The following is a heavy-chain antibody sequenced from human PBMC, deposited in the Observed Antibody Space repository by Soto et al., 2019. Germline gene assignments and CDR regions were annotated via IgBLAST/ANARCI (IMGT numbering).Heavy chain of an antibody. V-gene: IGHV3-53*01. Sequence: GGSLRLSCAVSGFTVSSNYMNWVRQAPGKGLEWVSVIYSDGTTYYADSVEGRFTISRDNSKNMVYLQMNSLRAEDTAVYHCAREKYREVDYYERQGAFDIWGQGTMVTVSS. D-gene: IGHD3-16*01. CDR3: AREKYREVDYYERQGAFDI. J-gene: IGHJ3*02. CDR2: IYSDGTT. CDR1: GFTVSSNY.